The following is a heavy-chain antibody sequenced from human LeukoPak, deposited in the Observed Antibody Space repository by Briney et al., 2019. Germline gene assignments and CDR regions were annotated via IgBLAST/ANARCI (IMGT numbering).Heavy chain of an antibody. CDR3: ARAGDYYVSGSYLGY. V-gene: IGHV4-59*01. Sequence: PSETLSLTCTVSGGSISTYYWTWIRQPPGKGLEWIGYIYHRGSANYNPSLKSRVTISVDTSKNQFPLTLTSVTAADAAVYYCARAGDYYVSGSYLGYWGQGTLVTVSS. D-gene: IGHD3-10*01. CDR2: IYHRGSA. J-gene: IGHJ4*02. CDR1: GGSISTYY.